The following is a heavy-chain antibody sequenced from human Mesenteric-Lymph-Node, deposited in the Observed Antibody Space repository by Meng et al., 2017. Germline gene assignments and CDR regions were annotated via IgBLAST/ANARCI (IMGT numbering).Heavy chain of an antibody. CDR3: ARASYGSGSPLGESWFDP. V-gene: IGHV4-31*03. CDR1: GSTISSGGYY. J-gene: IGHJ5*02. D-gene: IGHD3-10*01. CDR2: IHDSGST. Sequence: QVELQESGPGLVKPSQTLSLTCNVFGSTISSGGYYWSWIRQHPGKGLEWIGYIHDSGSTYYNPSLKSRVTISADTSKNQFSLKLSSVTAADTAVYYCARASYGSGSPLGESWFDPWGQGTLVTVSS.